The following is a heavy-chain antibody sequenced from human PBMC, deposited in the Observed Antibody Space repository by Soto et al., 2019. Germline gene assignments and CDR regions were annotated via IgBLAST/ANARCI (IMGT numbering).Heavy chain of an antibody. D-gene: IGHD2-15*01. CDR3: ARGTWVVSDYDY. J-gene: IGHJ4*02. CDR1: GGSISSGGYY. CDR2: IYYSGST. Sequence: QVQLQESGPGLVKPSQTLSLTCTVSGGSISSGGYYWSWIRQHPGKGLEWIGYIYYSGSTYYNPSLKSRVTRSVDTSKNQFSLKLSSVTAADTAVYYCARGTWVVSDYDYWGQGTLVTVSS. V-gene: IGHV4-31*03.